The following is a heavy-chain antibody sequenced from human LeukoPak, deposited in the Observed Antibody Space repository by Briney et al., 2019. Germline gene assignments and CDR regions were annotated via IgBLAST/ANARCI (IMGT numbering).Heavy chain of an antibody. J-gene: IGHJ4*02. V-gene: IGHV3-74*03. Sequence: GGSLRLSCAVSGFSFTNYWTHWVRHDPGKGLVWVSYISSDGSVTKYADSVKGRFTISRDNAVNTLYLQMNSLRVEDTAVYYCVRGSLRLPRSTPDYWGQGTLVTVSS. D-gene: IGHD2-21*02. CDR2: ISSDGSVT. CDR3: VRGSLRLPRSTPDY. CDR1: GFSFTNYW.